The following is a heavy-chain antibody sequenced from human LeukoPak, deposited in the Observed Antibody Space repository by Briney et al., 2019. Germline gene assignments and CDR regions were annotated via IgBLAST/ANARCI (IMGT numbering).Heavy chain of an antibody. CDR1: GGSFSTYY. CDR2: IYYSGST. Sequence: PSETLSLTCTVSGGSFSTYYWSWIRQPPGKGLEWIGYIYYSGSTNYNPSLKSRVTISVDTSKNQFSLKLSSVTAADTAVYYCARVERGSYYEGGFDYWGQGTLVTVSS. J-gene: IGHJ4*02. V-gene: IGHV4-59*01. D-gene: IGHD1-26*01. CDR3: ARVERGSYYEGGFDY.